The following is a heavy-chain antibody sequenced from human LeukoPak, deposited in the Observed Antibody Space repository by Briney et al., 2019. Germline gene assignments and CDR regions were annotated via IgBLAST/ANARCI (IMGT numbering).Heavy chain of an antibody. J-gene: IGHJ4*01. V-gene: IGHV4-4*07. CDR3: ARTGGGTVFDY. CDR1: GGSFTSYY. Sequence: SETLSLTCSVSGGSFTSYYWSWIRQPAGKGLEWIGRIHTSGTTNYNPSVKGRVTMSVDTATNQFSLQLSSVTAADTAVYYCARTGGGTVFDYWGQGNLVTVSS. D-gene: IGHD3-16*02. CDR2: IHTSGTT.